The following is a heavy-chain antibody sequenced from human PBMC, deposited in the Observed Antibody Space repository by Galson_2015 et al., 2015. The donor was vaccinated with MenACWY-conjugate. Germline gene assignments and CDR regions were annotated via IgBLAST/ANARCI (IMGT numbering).Heavy chain of an antibody. CDR3: ARDPLEVMVVTAIDNL. V-gene: IGHV3-21*01. CDR2: ISRSSSYI. J-gene: IGHJ5*02. D-gene: IGHD2-21*02. Sequence: SLRLSCAASGFTFSSYRMNWVRQAPGKGLEWVSSISRSSSYIYYADSVKGRFTISRDNAKNSLYLQMNSLRAEDTAVYYCARDPLEVMVVTAIDNLWGQGTLVTVSS. CDR1: GFTFSSYR.